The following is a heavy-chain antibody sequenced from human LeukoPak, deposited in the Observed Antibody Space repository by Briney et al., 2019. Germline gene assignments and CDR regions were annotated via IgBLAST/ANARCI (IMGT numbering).Heavy chain of an antibody. CDR3: ATSYLDFWRGKLPGAFDV. Sequence: GGSLRLSCAASGFTFTNAWMGWVRQAPGKGLGWDGRIKSKINGGTTDYAAPVKGRLTISRDDSKNTLYLQMNSLISEDTAVYYCATSYLDFWRGKLPGAFDVWGQGTTVTVS. CDR1: GFTFTNAW. D-gene: IGHD3-3*01. J-gene: IGHJ3*01. CDR2: IKSKINGGTT. V-gene: IGHV3-15*01.